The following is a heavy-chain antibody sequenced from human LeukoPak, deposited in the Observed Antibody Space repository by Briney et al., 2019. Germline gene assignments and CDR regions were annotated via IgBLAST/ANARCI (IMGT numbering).Heavy chain of an antibody. J-gene: IGHJ5*02. D-gene: IGHD3-16*01. CDR1: GYTFIIYD. CDR2: MNPNSGNT. Sequence: ASVKVSCKASGYTFIIYDINWVRQATGQGLEWMGWMNPNSGNTGYAQKFQGRVTMTRNISISTAYMELNSLRSEDTAVYYCARNWGEFDPWGQGTLVTVSS. V-gene: IGHV1-8*01. CDR3: ARNWGEFDP.